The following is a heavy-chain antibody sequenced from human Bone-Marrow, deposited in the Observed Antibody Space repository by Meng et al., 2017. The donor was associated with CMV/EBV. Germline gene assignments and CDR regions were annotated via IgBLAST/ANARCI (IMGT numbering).Heavy chain of an antibody. J-gene: IGHJ4*02. CDR1: GYTFTSYD. CDR2: MNPNSGNT. CDR3: ARGRRGNHCSSTSCLYYFDY. D-gene: IGHD2-2*01. Sequence: ASVKVSCKASGYTFTSYDINWVRQATGQGLEWMGWMNPNSGNTGYAQKFQGRVTMTRNTSISTAYMELSSLRSEDTAVYYCARGRRGNHCSSTSCLYYFDYWGKGTLV. V-gene: IGHV1-8*01.